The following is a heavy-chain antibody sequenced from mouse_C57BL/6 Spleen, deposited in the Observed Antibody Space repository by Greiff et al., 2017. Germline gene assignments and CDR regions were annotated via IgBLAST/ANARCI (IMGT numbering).Heavy chain of an antibody. CDR1: GYTFTGYW. CDR3: ARDDAMDY. V-gene: IGHV1-9*01. J-gene: IGHJ4*01. Sequence: QVQLQQSGAELMKPGASVKLSCKATGYTFTGYWIEWVKQRPGHGLEWIGEILPGSGSTNHNEKFKGKATFTADTSSNTAYMQLSSLTTEDSAIYYCARDDAMDYWGQGTSVTVSS. CDR2: ILPGSGST.